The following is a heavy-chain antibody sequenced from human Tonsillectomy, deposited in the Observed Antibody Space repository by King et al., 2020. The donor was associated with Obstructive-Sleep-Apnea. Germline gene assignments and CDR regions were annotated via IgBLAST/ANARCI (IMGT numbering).Heavy chain of an antibody. CDR1: GVSISLYY. CDR3: ARLGYSYGNYYFDY. CDR2: IYYSWST. Sequence: QLQESGPGLVKPSETLSLTCTVCGVSISLYYWSWVRQPPGNGLEWIGCIYYSWSTNYNPSLKSRVTISVDTSNNHFSLKLSSVPAADTAVYYCARLGYSYGNYYFDYWGQGTLVTVSS. D-gene: IGHD5-18*01. V-gene: IGHV4-59*01. J-gene: IGHJ4*02.